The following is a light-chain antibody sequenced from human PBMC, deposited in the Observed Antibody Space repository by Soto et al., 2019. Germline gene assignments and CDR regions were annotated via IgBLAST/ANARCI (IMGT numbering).Light chain of an antibody. CDR3: QQSFRSPIT. Sequence: DIQMTQSPSSLTASVGDTVTMTCRASQSIALSVNWYQQKPGKAPKLLIYVAFTLESGVPSRFSGSGSGTEFTLTIRSLQPEDFATYYCQQSFRSPITFGQGTRLE. CDR2: VAF. J-gene: IGKJ5*01. CDR1: QSIALS. V-gene: IGKV1-39*01.